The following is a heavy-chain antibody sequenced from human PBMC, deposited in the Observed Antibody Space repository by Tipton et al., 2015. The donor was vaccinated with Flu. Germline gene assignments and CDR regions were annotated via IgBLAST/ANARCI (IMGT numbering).Heavy chain of an antibody. CDR2: VYYTGDT. D-gene: IGHD2-2*01. Sequence: TLSLTCTVSVDSFTTSSHHWAWIRQPPGKGLDWLGSVYYTGDTFSTPSLASRVSMSVDTSKSQFSLRLTSVTATDTAVYYCATVTSFYFFFDSWGQGTRVAVST. V-gene: IGHV4-39*07. CDR1: VDSFTTSSHH. J-gene: IGHJ4*02. CDR3: ATVTSFYFFFDS.